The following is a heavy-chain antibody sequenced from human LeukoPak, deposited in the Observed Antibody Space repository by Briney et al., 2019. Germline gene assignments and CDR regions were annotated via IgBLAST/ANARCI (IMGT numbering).Heavy chain of an antibody. CDR1: GFTFSSYW. V-gene: IGHV3-74*01. J-gene: IGHJ6*03. CDR2: INSDGSST. Sequence: PGGSLRLSCAASGFTFSSYWMHWVRHAPGKGLVWVSRINSDGSSTSYADSVKGRFTISRDNAKNTLYLQMNSLRAEGTAVYYCARHYSSSWYENYYYYMDVWGKGTTVTVSS. CDR3: ARHYSSSWYENYYYYMDV. D-gene: IGHD6-13*01.